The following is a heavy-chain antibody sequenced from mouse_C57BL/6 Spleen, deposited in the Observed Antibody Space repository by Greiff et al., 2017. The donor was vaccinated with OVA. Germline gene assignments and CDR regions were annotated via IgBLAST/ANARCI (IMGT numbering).Heavy chain of an antibody. V-gene: IGHV1-55*01. CDR2: IYPGSGST. Sequence: VQLQQPGAELVKPGASVKMSCKASGYTFTSYWITWVKQRPGQGLEWIGNIYPGSGSTKYNEKFKSKATLTVETSSSTAYLQLSRLTSEDSAVYYCAISGDITTVDYWGQGTTLTVSS. CDR3: AISGDITTVDY. CDR1: GYTFTSYW. D-gene: IGHD1-1*01. J-gene: IGHJ2*01.